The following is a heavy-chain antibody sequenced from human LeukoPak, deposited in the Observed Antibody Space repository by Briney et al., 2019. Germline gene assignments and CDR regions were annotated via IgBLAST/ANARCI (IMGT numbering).Heavy chain of an antibody. CDR3: ARVLWYSGSYYFDY. Sequence: PSETLSLTCTVSGGSISSYYWSWIRQPPGKGLEWIGYIYYSGSTNYNPSLKSRVTISVDTSKNQFSLKLSSVTAADTAVYYCARVLWYSGSYYFDYWGQGTLVTVSS. CDR1: GGSISSYY. D-gene: IGHD1-26*01. V-gene: IGHV4-59*01. CDR2: IYYSGST. J-gene: IGHJ4*02.